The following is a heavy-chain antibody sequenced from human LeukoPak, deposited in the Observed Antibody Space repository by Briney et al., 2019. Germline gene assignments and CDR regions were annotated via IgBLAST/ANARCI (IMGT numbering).Heavy chain of an antibody. CDR3: ARDRLVLWFGESSSFDY. V-gene: IGHV1-18*04. CDR2: ISPYNGNT. CDR1: DYTFTSYG. D-gene: IGHD3-10*01. Sequence: ASVKVSCKASDYTFTSYGISWVRQAPGQGLEWMGWISPYNGNTNYAQKLPGRVTMTTDTSTSTAYMELRSLRSDDTAVYYCARDRLVLWFGESSSFDYWGQGTLVTVSS. J-gene: IGHJ4*02.